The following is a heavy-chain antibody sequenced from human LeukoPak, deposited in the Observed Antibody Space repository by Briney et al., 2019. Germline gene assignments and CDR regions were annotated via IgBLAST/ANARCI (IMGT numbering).Heavy chain of an antibody. D-gene: IGHD1-26*01. V-gene: IGHV4-4*02. CDR1: GGSISSSNW. J-gene: IGHJ4*02. CDR2: IYHSGST. CDR3: ARSPGWELQTGDY. Sequence: SETLSLTCAVSGGSISSSNWWSWVHQPPGKGLEWIGEIYHSGSTSYNPSLKSRVTISVDKSKNQFSLKLSSVTAADTAVYYCARSPGWELQTGDYWGQGTLVTVSS.